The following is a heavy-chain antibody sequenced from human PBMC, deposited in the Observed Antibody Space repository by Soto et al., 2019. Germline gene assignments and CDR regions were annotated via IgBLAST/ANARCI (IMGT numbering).Heavy chain of an antibody. J-gene: IGHJ5*02. D-gene: IGHD6-13*01. Sequence: QVQLVESGGGVVQPGRSLRLSCAASGFTFSSYGMHWVRQAPGKGLEWVAFISYDGSNKYYADSVKGRFTISRDNSKNTLYLQINSLRTEDTAVYYCAKDSAYSSSWYNWFDPWGQGNLVTVSS. V-gene: IGHV3-30*18. CDR2: ISYDGSNK. CDR1: GFTFSSYG. CDR3: AKDSAYSSSWYNWFDP.